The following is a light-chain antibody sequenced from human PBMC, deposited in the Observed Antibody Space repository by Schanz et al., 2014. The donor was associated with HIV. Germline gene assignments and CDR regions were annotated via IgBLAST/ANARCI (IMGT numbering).Light chain of an antibody. CDR2: EGS. V-gene: IGLV2-14*02. Sequence: QSALTQPASVSGSPGQSITISCTGTSSDIGSYNLVSWYQQHPGTAPKLIIYEGSERPSGISNRFSGSKSGNTASLTISGLQAEDEADYYCSSYTSSSTHVVFGGGTKLTVL. CDR1: SSDIGSYNL. CDR3: SSYTSSSTHVV. J-gene: IGLJ2*01.